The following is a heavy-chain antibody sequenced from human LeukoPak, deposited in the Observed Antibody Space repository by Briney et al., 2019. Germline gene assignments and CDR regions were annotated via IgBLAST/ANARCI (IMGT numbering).Heavy chain of an antibody. CDR2: IYSSGST. Sequence: PSETLSLTCTVPGGSISSYYWSWIRQPAGKGLEWIGRIYSSGSTNYNPSLKSRLTISVDTSKNQFSLKLSSVTAADTAVYYCARYTTVWVFDYWGQGTLVTVSS. CDR3: ARYTTVWVFDY. J-gene: IGHJ4*02. CDR1: GGSISSYY. D-gene: IGHD2-2*02. V-gene: IGHV4-4*07.